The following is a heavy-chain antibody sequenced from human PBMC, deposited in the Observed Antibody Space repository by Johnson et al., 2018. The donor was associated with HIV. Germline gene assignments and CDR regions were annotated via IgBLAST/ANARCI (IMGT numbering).Heavy chain of an antibody. D-gene: IGHD3-9*01. Sequence: VQLVESGGGVVQPGRSLSLSCAASGFTFSDYYMNWIRQAPGKGLEWLSNISSGGSVRYYADSVMGRFTISRDNAKNSLYLQMNSLRAGDTGVYYCAREGDYDVLTGSLLRGTFDVWGQGTMVTVSS. CDR3: AREGDYDVLTGSLLRGTFDV. CDR2: ISSGGSVR. CDR1: GFTFSDYY. J-gene: IGHJ3*01. V-gene: IGHV3-11*04.